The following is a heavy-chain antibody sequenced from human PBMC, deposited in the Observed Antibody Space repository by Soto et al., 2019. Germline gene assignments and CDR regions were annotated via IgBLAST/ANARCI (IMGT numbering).Heavy chain of an antibody. CDR3: AGVFAIFGVLSAGMDI. Sequence: PRLSCAGSGFTFSSYEMNWVRQAPGKGLEWVSYISSSGSTIYYADSVKGRFTISRDNDKNSLYLQMNSLRAEDTAVYYCAGVFAIFGVLSAGMDIWGQGTTVAVSS. CDR1: GFTFSSYE. CDR2: ISSSGSTI. J-gene: IGHJ6*02. D-gene: IGHD3-3*01. V-gene: IGHV3-48*03.